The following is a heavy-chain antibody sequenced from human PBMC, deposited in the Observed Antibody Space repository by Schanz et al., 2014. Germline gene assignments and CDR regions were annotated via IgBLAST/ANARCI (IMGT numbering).Heavy chain of an antibody. CDR3: AREVGLYDRGWFDP. Sequence: QVHLLQSGAEVKKPGSSVKVSCKASGGTFSSDTFSWVRQAPGQGLEWMGRIVPIAGITNYAQRFQGRVTITADKSSDTAYMELSSLRSEDTAVYYCAREVGLYDRGWFDPWGQGTLVTVSS. CDR1: GGTFSSDT. D-gene: IGHD3-22*01. V-gene: IGHV1-69*08. CDR2: IVPIAGIT. J-gene: IGHJ5*02.